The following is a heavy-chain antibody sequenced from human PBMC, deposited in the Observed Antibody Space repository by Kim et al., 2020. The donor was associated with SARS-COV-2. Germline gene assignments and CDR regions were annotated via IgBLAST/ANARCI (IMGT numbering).Heavy chain of an antibody. CDR1: GFPFNSYA. D-gene: IGHD1-26*01. J-gene: IGHJ4*02. CDR2: ILYHSGTT. Sequence: GGSLRLSCAASGFPFNSYAMSWVRQAPGKGLEWVSAILYHSGTTYYADSVKGRFTISRDNSKNTLYLFMDSLRAEDTGVYYCVTAAPKLGADGNFRGQGTLVSVYS. V-gene: IGHV3-23*01. CDR3: VTAAPKLGADGNF.